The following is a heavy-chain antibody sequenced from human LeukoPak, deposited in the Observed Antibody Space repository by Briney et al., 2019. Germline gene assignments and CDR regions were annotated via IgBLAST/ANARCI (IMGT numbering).Heavy chain of an antibody. CDR1: GYSFTSYW. J-gene: IGHJ6*03. V-gene: IGHV5-51*01. CDR2: IYPGDSDT. CDR3: ARQGRDGYWGYYYYYMDV. D-gene: IGHD5-24*01. Sequence: HGESLQISCKGSGYSFTSYWIGWVRQMPGKGLEWMGIIYPGDSDTRYSPSFQGQVTISADKSISTAYLQWSSLKASDTAMYYCARQGRDGYWGYYYYYMDVWGKGTTVTVSS.